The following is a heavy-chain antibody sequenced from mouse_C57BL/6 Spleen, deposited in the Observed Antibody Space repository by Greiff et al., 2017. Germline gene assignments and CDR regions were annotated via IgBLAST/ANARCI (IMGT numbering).Heavy chain of an antibody. V-gene: IGHV1-39*01. CDR3: ARNGYGSSYRYFDV. CDR1: GYSFTDYN. CDR2: INPNYGTT. Sequence: QLQQSGPELVKPGASVKISCKASGYSFTDYNMNWVKQSNGKSLEWIGVINPNYGTTSYNQKFKGKATLTVDEYSSTAYMPLNSLTSEDSAVYYCARNGYGSSYRYFDVWGTGTTVTVSS. J-gene: IGHJ1*03. D-gene: IGHD1-1*01.